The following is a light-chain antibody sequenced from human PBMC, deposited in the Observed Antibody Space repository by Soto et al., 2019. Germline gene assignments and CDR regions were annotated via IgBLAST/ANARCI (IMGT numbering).Light chain of an antibody. V-gene: IGKV3-20*01. Sequence: EIVLTQSPGTLSLSPGERDTLSCRASQSVSSSYLAWYQQKPGQAPRLLIYGASSRATGIPDRFSRRGSGTDFTLTISRLEPEDFAVYYCQQYGSSPPTFGQGTKVDIK. CDR2: GAS. CDR3: QQYGSSPPT. J-gene: IGKJ1*01. CDR1: QSVSSSY.